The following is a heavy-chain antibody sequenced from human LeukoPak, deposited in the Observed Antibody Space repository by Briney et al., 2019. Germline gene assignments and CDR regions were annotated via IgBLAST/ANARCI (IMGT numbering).Heavy chain of an antibody. D-gene: IGHD2-21*02. Sequence: GGSLRLSCAASGFTFSRYWMSWVRQAPGKGLEWVANIKQDGSEKYYVASVKGRFTIARDNSKNTLYLQMNSLRAEDTAVYYCARAHLYTCGGDCYTINAFDIWGQGTMVTVSS. V-gene: IGHV3-7*01. CDR3: ARAHLYTCGGDCYTINAFDI. J-gene: IGHJ3*02. CDR1: GFTFSRYW. CDR2: IKQDGSEK.